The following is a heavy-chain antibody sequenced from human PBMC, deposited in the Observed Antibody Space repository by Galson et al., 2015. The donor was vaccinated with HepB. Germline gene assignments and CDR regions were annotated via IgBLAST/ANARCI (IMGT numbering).Heavy chain of an antibody. V-gene: IGHV3-48*03. CDR3: TRVCSSSCGHDY. Sequence: SLRLSCAASGFNFRSYEMNWVRQAPGKGLMWVSYIGGSGTTIYYADSVKGRFTISRDNAKNLLYLQMNSLRAEDTAVYYCTRVCSSSCGHDYWGQGTLVTVSS. CDR2: IGGSGTTI. CDR1: GFNFRSYE. J-gene: IGHJ4*02. D-gene: IGHD6-13*01.